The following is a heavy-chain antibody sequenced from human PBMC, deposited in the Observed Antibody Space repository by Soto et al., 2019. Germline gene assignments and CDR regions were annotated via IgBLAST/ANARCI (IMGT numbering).Heavy chain of an antibody. D-gene: IGHD2-8*01. CDR3: AREGCTNGVRYLGPGWFDP. Sequence: SETLSLTCAVYGGSFSGYYWSWIRQPPGKGLEWIGEINHSGSTNYNPSLKSRVTISVDTSKNQFSLKLSSVTAADTAVYYCAREGCTNGVRYLGPGWFDPWGQGTLVTVSS. CDR1: GGSFSGYY. V-gene: IGHV4-34*01. CDR2: INHSGST. J-gene: IGHJ5*02.